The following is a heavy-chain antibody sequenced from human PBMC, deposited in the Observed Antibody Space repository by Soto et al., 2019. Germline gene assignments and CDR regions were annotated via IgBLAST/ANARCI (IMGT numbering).Heavy chain of an antibody. V-gene: IGHV1-18*04. CDR3: ARGISGGYSDWCDP. CDR2: INVDNGET. CDR1: GYNFMRYG. Sequence: QVQLVQSGAEVKKPGASVKVSCKASGYNFMRYGFTWVRQAPGQGLEWMGWINVDNGETKYPQKIQGRVTMTTDTSTSTVDMELRSLTSDDTAVYYCARGISGGYSDWCDPWGHGTLGTVSS. D-gene: IGHD1-26*01. J-gene: IGHJ5*02.